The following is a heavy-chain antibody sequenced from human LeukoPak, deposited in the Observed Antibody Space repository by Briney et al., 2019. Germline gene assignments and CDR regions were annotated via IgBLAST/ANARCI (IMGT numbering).Heavy chain of an antibody. CDR2: IRDDGSDK. CDR1: GFTFSSYW. J-gene: IGHJ4*02. D-gene: IGHD1-26*01. V-gene: IGHV3-7*01. CDR3: VRHTRRSPGDY. Sequence: GGSLRLSCAASGFTFSSYWMTWVRQAPGKGLEWMANIRDDGSDKYYVDPVKGRFTISRDNAQNTLLLQMDSLRVEDTAVYYCVRHTRRSPGDYWGQGTLVTVS.